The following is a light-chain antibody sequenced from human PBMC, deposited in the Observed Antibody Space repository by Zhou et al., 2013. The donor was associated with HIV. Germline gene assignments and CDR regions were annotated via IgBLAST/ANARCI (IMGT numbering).Light chain of an antibody. CDR2: AAS. J-gene: IGKJ2*01. CDR1: QGIRSN. CDR3: QQYHSFPYT. V-gene: IGKV1-9*01. Sequence: IQVTQSPSFLSASVGDRVTITCRASQGIRSNLAWYQQKPGKAPRLLIYAASTLQSGVPSRFSGSGSGTEFTLTISSLQPDDFATYWCQQYHSFPYTFGQGPSWRS.